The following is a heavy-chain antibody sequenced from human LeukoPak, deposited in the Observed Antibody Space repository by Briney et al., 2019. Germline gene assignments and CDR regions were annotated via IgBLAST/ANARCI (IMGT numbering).Heavy chain of an antibody. D-gene: IGHD5-12*01. V-gene: IGHV3-7*01. J-gene: IGHJ6*03. CDR1: GFTFSSYA. CDR3: ATIATIHPFGGYYYMDV. CDR2: IKKDGSEK. Sequence: GGSLRLSYAASGFTFSSYAMSWVRQAPGKGLEWVANIKKDGSEKYYVDSVKGRFTISRDNAKTSLYLQMNSLRAEDTAVYYCATIATIHPFGGYYYMDVWGKGTTVTISS.